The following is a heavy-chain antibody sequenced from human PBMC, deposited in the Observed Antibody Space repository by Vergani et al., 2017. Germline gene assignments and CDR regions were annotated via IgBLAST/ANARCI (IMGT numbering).Heavy chain of an antibody. CDR1: GGSFSGHY. V-gene: IGHV4-34*01. CDR2: INHSGST. D-gene: IGHD2-2*01. CDR3: ARFRGVVVVPAAPAGFDY. J-gene: IGHJ4*02. Sequence: QVQLQQWGAGLLKPSETLSLTCAVYGGSFSGHYWSWIRQPPGTGLEWIGEINHSGSTNYNPSLKSRVTISVDTSKNQFSLKLSSVTAAATAVYYWARFRGVVVVPAAPAGFDYWGQGTLVTVSS.